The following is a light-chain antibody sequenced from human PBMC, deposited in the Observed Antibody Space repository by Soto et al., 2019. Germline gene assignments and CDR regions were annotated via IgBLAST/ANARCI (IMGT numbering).Light chain of an antibody. V-gene: IGLV2-8*01. CDR1: SSDLGRYNY. CDR2: AVT. CDR3: ASYAGSSNV. J-gene: IGLJ1*01. Sequence: QSALTQPPSASGSPGQSVTISCTGTSSDLGRYNYVSWYQQYPGDAPRLLIYAVTQRAAGVPGRFSGSKSGNRASLTVSGLQAEDEADYYCASYAGSSNVFGTGTKVTVL.